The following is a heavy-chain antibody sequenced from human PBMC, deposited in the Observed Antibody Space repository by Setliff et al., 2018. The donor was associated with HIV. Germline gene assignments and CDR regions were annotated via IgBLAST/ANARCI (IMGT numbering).Heavy chain of an antibody. CDR2: INHSGST. CDR1: GGSLSGYY. V-gene: IGHV4-34*01. J-gene: IGHJ4*02. D-gene: IGHD5-18*01. CDR3: ARGNAYPGIQLVDY. Sequence: SETLSLTCAVYGGSLSGYYWSWIRQPPGKGLEWIGEINHSGSTNYNPSLKSRVTISVDTSKNQFSLKLSSVTAADTAVYYCARGNAYPGIQLVDYWGQGTLVTVSS.